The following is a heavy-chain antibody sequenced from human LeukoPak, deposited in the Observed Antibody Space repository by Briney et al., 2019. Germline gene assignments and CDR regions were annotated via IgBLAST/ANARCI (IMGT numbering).Heavy chain of an antibody. J-gene: IGHJ4*02. CDR2: INWNGGST. CDR3: ARLSSTYSSGWYVY. CDR1: GFTFDDYG. Sequence: GGSLRLSCAASGFTFDDYGMSWVRQAPGKGLEWVSGINWNGGSTGYADSVKGRFTISRDNAKNSLYLQMNSLRAGDTALYYCARLSSTYSSGWYVYWGQGTLVTVSS. D-gene: IGHD6-19*01. V-gene: IGHV3-20*04.